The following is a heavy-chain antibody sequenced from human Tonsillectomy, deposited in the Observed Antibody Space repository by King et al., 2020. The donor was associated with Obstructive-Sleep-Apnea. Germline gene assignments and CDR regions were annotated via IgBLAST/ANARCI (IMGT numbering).Heavy chain of an antibody. CDR3: ARVGGRGNDFDY. CDR1: GFTFSSYS. CDR2: IYSSSSTI. V-gene: IGHV3-48*04. Sequence: QLVQSGGGLVQPGGSLRLSCAASGFTFSSYSMNWVRQAPGKGLEWVSYIYSSSSTIYYADSVKGRFTISRDNAKNSLYLQMNSLRAEDTAVYYCARVGGRGNDFDYWGQGTLVTASS. D-gene: IGHD1-1*01. J-gene: IGHJ4*02.